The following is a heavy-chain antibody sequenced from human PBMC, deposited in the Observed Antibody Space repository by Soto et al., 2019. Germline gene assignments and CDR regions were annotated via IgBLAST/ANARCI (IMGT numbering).Heavy chain of an antibody. CDR1: GFTVSRNY. Sequence: GGSLRLSCAASGFTVSRNYMSWVRQAPGKGLEWVSVIYSGGSTYYADSVKGRFTISRDNSKNTLYLQMNSLRAEDTAVYYCARDPPRNYDSSGYYRAWGQGTLVTVSS. CDR2: IYSGGST. CDR3: ARDPPRNYDSSGYYRA. J-gene: IGHJ5*02. V-gene: IGHV3-53*01. D-gene: IGHD3-22*01.